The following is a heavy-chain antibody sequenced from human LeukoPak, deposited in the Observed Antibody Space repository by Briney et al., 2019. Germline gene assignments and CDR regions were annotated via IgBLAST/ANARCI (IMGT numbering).Heavy chain of an antibody. D-gene: IGHD5-12*01. Sequence: PSETLSLTCTVSGDSTSSSTYYWDWIRQAPGKGLGWIGNIYDSGTTHYNPSLKSRVTISGDKSNNQFPLTLNSVTAADPAIYYCATHRRSGSGGSENAFEIWGQGTMVTVSS. J-gene: IGHJ3*02. CDR1: GDSTSSSTYY. V-gene: IGHV4-39*01. CDR2: IYDSGTT. CDR3: ATHRRSGSGGSENAFEI.